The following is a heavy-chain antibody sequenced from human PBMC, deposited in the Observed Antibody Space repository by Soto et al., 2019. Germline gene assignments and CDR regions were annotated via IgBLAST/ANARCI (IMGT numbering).Heavy chain of an antibody. D-gene: IGHD3-16*01. CDR1: GGSISSGGYS. Sequence: QLQLQESGSGLVKPSQTLSLTCAVSGGSISSGGYSWSWIRQPPGKGLEWIGYIYHSGSTYYNPSRRSRVAIPGDRPKTQSSLKLRSVPAEDPAVYSWARGPKGGGRYFDLWGRGTLVTVSS. V-gene: IGHV4-30-2*01. J-gene: IGHJ2*01. CDR3: ARGPKGGGRYFDL. CDR2: IYHSGST.